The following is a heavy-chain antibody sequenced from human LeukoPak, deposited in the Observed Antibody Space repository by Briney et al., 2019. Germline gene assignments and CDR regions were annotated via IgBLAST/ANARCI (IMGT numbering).Heavy chain of an antibody. CDR1: GGSFSGYY. J-gene: IGHJ6*02. Sequence: ETLSLTCAVYGGSFSGYYWSWIRQAPGKGLEWVSAISGSGGSTYYADSVKGRFTISRDNSKNTLYLQMNSLRAEDTAVYYCAKGTVTTINYYYGMDVWGQGTTVTVSS. CDR2: ISGSGGST. V-gene: IGHV3-23*01. CDR3: AKGTVTTINYYYGMDV. D-gene: IGHD4-17*01.